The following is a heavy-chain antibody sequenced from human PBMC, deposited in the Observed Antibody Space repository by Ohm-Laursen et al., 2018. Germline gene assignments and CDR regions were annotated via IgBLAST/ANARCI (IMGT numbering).Heavy chain of an antibody. J-gene: IGHJ4*02. D-gene: IGHD6-13*01. Sequence: SLRLSCAASGFTFSSYDMHWVRHATGKGLEWVSAIGTAGDTYYPGSVKGRFTISRENAKNSLYLQMNSLRAGDTAVYYCARGRIAAAPYFDYWGQGTLVTVSS. CDR3: ARGRIAAAPYFDY. V-gene: IGHV3-13*01. CDR2: IGTAGDT. CDR1: GFTFSSYD.